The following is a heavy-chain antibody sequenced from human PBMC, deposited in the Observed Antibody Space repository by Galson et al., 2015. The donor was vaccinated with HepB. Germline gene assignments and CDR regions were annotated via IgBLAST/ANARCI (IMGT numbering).Heavy chain of an antibody. CDR2: INWNGGST. Sequence: SLRLSCAASGFTFDDYGMSWVRQAPGKGLEWVSGINWNGGSTGYADSVKGRFTISRDNAKNSLYLQMNSLRAEDTALYYCARVKGNYYDSSGYQEYFQHWGQGTLVTVSS. V-gene: IGHV3-20*04. CDR1: GFTFDDYG. J-gene: IGHJ1*01. CDR3: ARVKGNYYDSSGYQEYFQH. D-gene: IGHD3-22*01.